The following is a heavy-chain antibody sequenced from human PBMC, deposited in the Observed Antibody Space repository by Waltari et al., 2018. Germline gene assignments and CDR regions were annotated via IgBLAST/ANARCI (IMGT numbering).Heavy chain of an antibody. CDR1: GFTVISNS. J-gene: IGHJ4*02. D-gene: IGHD3-22*01. CDR2: IYSGDYT. CDR3: ARGQRPDYYDSSGYYYFDY. V-gene: IGHV3-53*01. Sequence: EVQLVASGGGLIQPGGSLRLSCAAYGFTVISNSITWVRQAPGTGLEWVSSIYSGDYTYYADSVKGRFTISRDNSKNTVYLQMSTLRAEDTAVYYCARGQRPDYYDSSGYYYFDYWGQGTLVTVSS.